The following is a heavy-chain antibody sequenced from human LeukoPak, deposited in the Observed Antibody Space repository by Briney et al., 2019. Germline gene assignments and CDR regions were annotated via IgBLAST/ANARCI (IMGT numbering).Heavy chain of an antibody. CDR2: IKQDGSQK. CDR1: GFTFSSFW. V-gene: IGHV3-7*01. Sequence: GGSLRLSCAASGFTFSSFWMTWVRQAPGKGLEWVANIKQDGSQKYYVDSVKGRFTISRDDAKNSLYLQMNSLRAEDTAVYHCARERYYCGSSNCYNYFYYYMDVWGKGTTVTVSS. D-gene: IGHD2-2*02. J-gene: IGHJ6*03. CDR3: ARERYYCGSSNCYNYFYYYMDV.